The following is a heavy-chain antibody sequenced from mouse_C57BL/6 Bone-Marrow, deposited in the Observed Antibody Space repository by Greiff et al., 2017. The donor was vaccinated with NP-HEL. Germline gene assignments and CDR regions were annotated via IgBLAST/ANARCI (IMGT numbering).Heavy chain of an antibody. D-gene: IGHD2-1*01. CDR2: IDPSDSYT. J-gene: IGHJ3*01. Sequence: QVQLQQPGAELVKPGASVKLSCKASGYTFTSYWMQWVKQRPGQGLEWIGEIDPSDSYTNYNQKFKGKATLTVDTSSSTAYMQLSSLTSEDSAVYYCARIGIYYGNPAWFAYWGQGTLVTVSA. CDR1: GYTFTSYW. CDR3: ARIGIYYGNPAWFAY. V-gene: IGHV1-50*01.